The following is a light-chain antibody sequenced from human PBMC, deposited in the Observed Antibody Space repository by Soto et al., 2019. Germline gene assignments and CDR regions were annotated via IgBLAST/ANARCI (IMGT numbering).Light chain of an antibody. CDR3: STYINSITFVI. V-gene: IGLV2-14*01. J-gene: IGLJ2*01. Sequence: QSALTQPASVSGSPGPSITISCTGTSSDVGAYNYISWYQQHPGKAPKLMIYEVSNRPSGVSTRFSGSKSGNTASLTISGLQAEDEGDYYCSTYINSITFVIFGGGTKLTVL. CDR1: SSDVGAYNY. CDR2: EVS.